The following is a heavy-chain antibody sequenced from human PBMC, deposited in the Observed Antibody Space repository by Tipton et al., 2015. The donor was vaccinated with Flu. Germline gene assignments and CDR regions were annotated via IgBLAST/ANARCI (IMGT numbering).Heavy chain of an antibody. D-gene: IGHD1/OR15-1a*01. Sequence: LRLSCAVYGGFFSGYYWSWIRQPPGEGLEWIGEINHSGTTHYKPSLKSRLTISVDASKNQFSLRLNSVTAADTAVYYCARRSSTWNNAGFDPWGQGTLVTVSS. V-gene: IGHV4-34*01. J-gene: IGHJ5*02. CDR1: GGFFSGYY. CDR2: INHSGTT. CDR3: ARRSSTWNNAGFDP.